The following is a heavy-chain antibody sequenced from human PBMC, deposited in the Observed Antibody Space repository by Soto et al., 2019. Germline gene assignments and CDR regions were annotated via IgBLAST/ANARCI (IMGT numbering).Heavy chain of an antibody. V-gene: IGHV1-8*01. CDR2: MNPNSGDT. J-gene: IGHJ4*02. CDR3: ARGLWDC. CDR1: GYTFTSYD. Sequence: QVHLEQSGAEVTKPGASVKVSCEASGYTFTSYDINWVRQATGQGLEWMGWMNPNSGDTGYAQKFQGRVTMTRNTSISTAYMELSSLKSEDTPVYYCARGLWDCWGRGTLVTVSS.